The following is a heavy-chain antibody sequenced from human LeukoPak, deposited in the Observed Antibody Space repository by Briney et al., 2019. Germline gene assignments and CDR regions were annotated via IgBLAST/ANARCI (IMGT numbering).Heavy chain of an antibody. CDR2: ISYDGSNK. Sequence: GGSLRLSCAASGFTFSSYAMHWVRQAPGKGLEWVAVISYDGSNKYYADSVKGRFTISRDNSKSTLYLQMNSLRAEDTAVYYCARGGTFDYWGQGTLVTVSS. V-gene: IGHV3-30-3*01. CDR1: GFTFSSYA. CDR3: ARGGTFDY. J-gene: IGHJ4*02.